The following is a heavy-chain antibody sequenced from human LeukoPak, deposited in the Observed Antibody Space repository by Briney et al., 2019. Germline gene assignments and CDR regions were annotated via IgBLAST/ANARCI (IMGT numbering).Heavy chain of an antibody. CDR1: GYSISSGYY. V-gene: IGHV4-38-2*02. Sequence: SETLSLTCTVSGYSISSGYYWGWIRQPPGKGLEWIGSIYHSGSTYYNPSLKSRVTISVDTSKNQFSLKLSSVTAADTAVYYCTRDKYYYDSSGSLRFDYWGQGTLVTVSS. J-gene: IGHJ4*02. D-gene: IGHD3-22*01. CDR2: IYHSGST. CDR3: TRDKYYYDSSGSLRFDY.